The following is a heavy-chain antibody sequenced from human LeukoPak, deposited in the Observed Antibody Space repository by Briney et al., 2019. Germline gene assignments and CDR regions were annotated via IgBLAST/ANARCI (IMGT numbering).Heavy chain of an antibody. V-gene: IGHV3-30*18. CDR3: AKTHYYDSSGVPGDY. J-gene: IGHJ4*02. CDR1: GFTFSSYA. D-gene: IGHD3-22*01. Sequence: PGRSLRLSCAASGFTFSSYAMHWVRQAPGKGLEWVAVISHDGSNPYYADSVKGRFTISRDNSKNTLYLQMSSLRAEDTAVYYCAKTHYYDSSGVPGDYWGQGTLVTVSS. CDR2: ISHDGSNP.